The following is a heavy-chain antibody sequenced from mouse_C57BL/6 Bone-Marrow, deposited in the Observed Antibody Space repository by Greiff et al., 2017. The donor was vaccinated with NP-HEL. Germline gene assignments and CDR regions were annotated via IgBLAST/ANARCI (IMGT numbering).Heavy chain of an antibody. CDR2: ISYDGSN. CDR3: ARGIYYYGSSSPLDY. D-gene: IGHD1-1*01. Sequence: EVKLQESGPGLVKPSQSLSLTCSVTGYSITSGYYWNWIRQFPGNKLEWMGYISYDGSNNYNPSLKNRISITRDTSKNQFFLKLNSVTTEDTATYYCARGIYYYGSSSPLDYWGQGTTLTVSS. CDR1: GYSITSGYY. J-gene: IGHJ2*01. V-gene: IGHV3-6*01.